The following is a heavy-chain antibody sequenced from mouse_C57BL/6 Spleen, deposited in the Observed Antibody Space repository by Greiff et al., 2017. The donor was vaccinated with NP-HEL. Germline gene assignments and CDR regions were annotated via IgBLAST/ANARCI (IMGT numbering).Heavy chain of an antibody. CDR1: GYTFTSYW. V-gene: IGHV1-69*01. Sequence: VQLQESGAELVMPGASVKLSCKASGYTFTSYWMHWVKQRPGQGLEWIGEIDPSDSYTNYNQKFKGKSTLTVDKSSSTAYMQLSSLTSEDSAVYYCARSLTGTFMDYWGQGTSVTVSS. CDR3: ARSLTGTFMDY. D-gene: IGHD4-1*01. J-gene: IGHJ4*01. CDR2: IDPSDSYT.